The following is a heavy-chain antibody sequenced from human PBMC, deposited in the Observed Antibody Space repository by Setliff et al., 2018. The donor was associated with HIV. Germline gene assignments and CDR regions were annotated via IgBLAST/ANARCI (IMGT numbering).Heavy chain of an antibody. D-gene: IGHD2-8*01. CDR1: GYFISSGYY. J-gene: IGHJ1*01. Sequence: SETLSLTCAVSGYFISSGYYWGWIRQPPGKGLEWIGSIYHSGRTYYNPSLESRVTISVDTSKNQFSLKVTSVTAADTAVYYCARLAYCPDGACYVGQYFQDWGQGTLVTVPQ. V-gene: IGHV4-38-2*01. CDR2: IYHSGRT. CDR3: ARLAYCPDGACYVGQYFQD.